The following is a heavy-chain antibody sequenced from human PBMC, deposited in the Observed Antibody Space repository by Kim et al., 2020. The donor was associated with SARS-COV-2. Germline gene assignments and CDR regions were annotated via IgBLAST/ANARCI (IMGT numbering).Heavy chain of an antibody. D-gene: IGHD3-10*01. CDR1: GFTVSSNY. V-gene: IGHV3-53*01. CDR2: IYSGGST. CDR3: ARDLLNGEGMDV. Sequence: GGSLRLSCAASGFTVSSNYMSWVRQAPGKGLEWVSVIYSGGSTYYADSVKGRFTISRDNSKNTLYLQMNSLRAEDTAVYYCARDLLNGEGMDVWGQGTTVTVSS. J-gene: IGHJ6*02.